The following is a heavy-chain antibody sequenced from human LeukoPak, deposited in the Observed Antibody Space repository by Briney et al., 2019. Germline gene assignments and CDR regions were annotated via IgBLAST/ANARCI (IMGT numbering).Heavy chain of an antibody. CDR3: ARTSYGSGSYPLDAFDI. CDR2: IYYSGYT. Sequence: PSETLSLTCTVSGGSISGSSYYWGWIRQPPGKGLEWIGSIYYSGYTYYNPSLKSRVTISVDTSKNQFSLKLSSVTAADTAVYYCARTSYGSGSYPLDAFDIWGQGTMVTVSS. CDR1: GGSISGSSYY. V-gene: IGHV4-39*07. J-gene: IGHJ3*02. D-gene: IGHD3-10*01.